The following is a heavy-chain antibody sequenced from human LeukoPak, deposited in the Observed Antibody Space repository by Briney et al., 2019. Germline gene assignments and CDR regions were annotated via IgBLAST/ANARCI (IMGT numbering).Heavy chain of an antibody. D-gene: IGHD6-19*01. J-gene: IGHJ4*02. CDR1: GFTFSSYS. CDR2: ISSSSSYI. CDR3: ARGRGSGPGFFDY. V-gene: IGHV3-21*01. Sequence: GGSLRLSCAASGFTFSSYSMNWVRQAPGKGLEWVSSISSSSSYIYYADSVKGRFTISRDNAKNSLYLQMNSLRAEDTAVYYCARGRGSGPGFFDYWGLGTLVTVSS.